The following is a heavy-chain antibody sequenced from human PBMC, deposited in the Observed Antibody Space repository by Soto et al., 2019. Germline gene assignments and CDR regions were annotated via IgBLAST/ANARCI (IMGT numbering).Heavy chain of an antibody. CDR2: IKSKTDGGTT. J-gene: IGHJ4*02. CDR1: GFTFSNAW. D-gene: IGHD5-12*01. CDR3: TTGIVDIVATITPHKVY. V-gene: IGHV3-15*01. Sequence: GGSLRLSCAASGFTFSNAWMSWVRQAPGKGLEWVGRIKSKTDGGTTDYAAPVKGRFTISREDSKNTLYLQMNSLKTEDTAVYYCTTGIVDIVATITPHKVYWGQGTLVTVSS.